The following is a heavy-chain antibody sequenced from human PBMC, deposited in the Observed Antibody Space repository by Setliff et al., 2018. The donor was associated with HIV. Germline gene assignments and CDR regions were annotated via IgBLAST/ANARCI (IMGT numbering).Heavy chain of an antibody. CDR2: INSDGSST. J-gene: IGHJ2*01. Sequence: PGGSLRLSCAASGFTFSSYWMHWVRQAPGKGLVWVSRINSDGSSTTYADSVKGRFTISRDNAKNTLYLQMNSLRAEDTAVYYCARDIATTWGIVVVVAAPDFDLWGRGTLVTVSS. CDR3: ARDIATTWGIVVVVAAPDFDL. V-gene: IGHV3-74*01. D-gene: IGHD2-15*01. CDR1: GFTFSSYW.